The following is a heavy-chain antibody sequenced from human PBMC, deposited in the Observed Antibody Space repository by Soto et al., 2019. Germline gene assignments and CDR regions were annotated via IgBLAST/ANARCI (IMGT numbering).Heavy chain of an antibody. D-gene: IGHD1-26*01. CDR1: GFTFSAYY. V-gene: IGHV3-11*01. Sequence: VGSLRLSCAASGFTFSAYYMSWIRQAPGKGLEWVSYISDSGSLTHYGDSVKGRFTISRDNAKASLYLQMDSPRAEDTAIYYCARALVLGVGALSQWGQGTLVTVSS. CDR2: ISDSGSLT. J-gene: IGHJ4*02. CDR3: ARALVLGVGALSQ.